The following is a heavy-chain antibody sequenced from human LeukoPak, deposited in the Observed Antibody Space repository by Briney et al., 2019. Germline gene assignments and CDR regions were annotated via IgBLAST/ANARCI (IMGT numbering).Heavy chain of an antibody. J-gene: IGHJ4*02. D-gene: IGHD3-10*01. CDR1: GFTFSSYA. V-gene: IGHV3-23*01. Sequence: PGGSLRLSCAASGFTFSSYAMSWVCQAPGKGLEWVSAISGSGGSTYYADSVKGRFTISRDNSKNTLYLQMNSLRAEDTAVYYCAKDRYGSGSYYDYWGQGTLVTVSS. CDR3: AKDRYGSGSYYDY. CDR2: ISGSGGST.